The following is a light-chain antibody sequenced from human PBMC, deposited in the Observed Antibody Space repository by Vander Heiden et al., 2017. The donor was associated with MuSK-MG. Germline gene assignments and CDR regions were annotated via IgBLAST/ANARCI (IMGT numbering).Light chain of an antibody. CDR3: QVWDSSSDLGV. V-gene: IGLV3-21*04. CDR1: NSGSKS. J-gene: IGLJ1*01. Sequence: SYVLTQPPSVSVAPGKTARITCGGNNSGSKSVHWYQQKPGQAPVLVIYYDSDRPSGIPERFSGSNSGNTATLTISRVEAGDEADYYCQVWDSSSDLGVFGTGTKVTVL. CDR2: YDS.